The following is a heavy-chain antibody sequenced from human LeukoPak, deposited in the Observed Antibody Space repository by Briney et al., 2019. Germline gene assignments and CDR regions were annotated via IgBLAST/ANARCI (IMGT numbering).Heavy chain of an antibody. CDR2: FDPEDGET. Sequence: ASVKVSCKVSGYTLTELSMHWVRQAPGKGLEWMGGFDPEDGETIYAQKFQGGVTMTEDTSTDTAYMELSSLRSEDTAVYYCATEFGATEYTLYDYWGQGTLVTVSS. J-gene: IGHJ4*02. CDR3: ATEFGATEYTLYDY. V-gene: IGHV1-24*01. CDR1: GYTLTELS. D-gene: IGHD1-26*01.